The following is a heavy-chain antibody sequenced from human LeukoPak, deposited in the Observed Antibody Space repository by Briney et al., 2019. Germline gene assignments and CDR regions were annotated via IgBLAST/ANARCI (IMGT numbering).Heavy chain of an antibody. D-gene: IGHD3-22*01. V-gene: IGHV4-4*02. CDR1: GGSISSSNW. J-gene: IGHJ6*02. Sequence: SGTLSLTCAVSGGSISSSNWWSWVRQPPGKGLEWIGEIYHSGSTNYNPSLKSRVTISVDKSKNQFSLKLSSVTAADTAVYYCARVMVILQNYYCYGMDVWGQGTTVTVSS. CDR3: ARVMVILQNYYCYGMDV. CDR2: IYHSGST.